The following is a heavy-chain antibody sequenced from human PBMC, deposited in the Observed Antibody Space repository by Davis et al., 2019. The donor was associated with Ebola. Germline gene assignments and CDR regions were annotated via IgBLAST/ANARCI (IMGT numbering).Heavy chain of an antibody. CDR1: GFMFNDHY. J-gene: IGHJ6*02. CDR3: ARGGITMIHNYGLDV. D-gene: IGHD3-16*01. Sequence: PGGSLRLSCAASGFMFNDHYMSWIRQAPGKGLEWVSYISSDSNHRNYADSVKGRFTISRDNAKNSLFLQMESLRAEDTATYYCARGGITMIHNYGLDVWGQGTTVSVSS. V-gene: IGHV3-11*06. CDR2: ISSDSNHR.